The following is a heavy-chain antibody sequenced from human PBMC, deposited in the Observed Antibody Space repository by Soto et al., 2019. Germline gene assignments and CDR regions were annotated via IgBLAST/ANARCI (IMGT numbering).Heavy chain of an antibody. CDR1: GGSISSSSYY. J-gene: IGHJ4*02. D-gene: IGHD3-3*01. CDR3: ARHQDDDFWSGYPED. V-gene: IGHV4-39*01. Sequence: QLQLQESGPGLVKPSETLSLTCTVSGGSISSSSYYWGWIRQPPGKGLEWIGSIYYSGSTYYNTSLKSRVTISVDTSKNQFSLKLSSVTAADTAVYYCARHQDDDFWSGYPEDWGQGTLVTVSS. CDR2: IYYSGST.